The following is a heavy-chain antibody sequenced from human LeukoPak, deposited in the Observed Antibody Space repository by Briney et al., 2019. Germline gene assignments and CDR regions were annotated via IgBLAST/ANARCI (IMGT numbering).Heavy chain of an antibody. J-gene: IGHJ4*02. D-gene: IGHD5-24*01. V-gene: IGHV3-30*02. CDR2: ISYDGSKK. Sequence: GESLRLSCVGSGFTFRNYAMHWVRQAPGKGLECVAFISYDGSKKYYVDSVKGRSTISRDDSKSTLYLQMNSLRAEDTAVYYCANSEMATIINGDYWGQGTLVTVSS. CDR1: GFTFRNYA. CDR3: ANSEMATIINGDY.